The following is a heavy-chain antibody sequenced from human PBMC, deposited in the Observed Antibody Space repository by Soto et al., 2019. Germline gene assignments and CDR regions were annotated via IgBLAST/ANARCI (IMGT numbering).Heavy chain of an antibody. Sequence: LSSAASGLRVCLSVVGWSCQVTGKGLEWVAHISASGSAIYYADSVKGRFTISRDNAKNSLSLQMNSLRAEDTAIYYCAREPSYSGTYIYFDFWGQGTLGTVSS. CDR1: GLRVCLSV. V-gene: IGHV3-11*01. CDR3: AREPSYSGTYIYFDF. J-gene: IGHJ4*02. D-gene: IGHD1-26*01. CDR2: ISASGSAI.